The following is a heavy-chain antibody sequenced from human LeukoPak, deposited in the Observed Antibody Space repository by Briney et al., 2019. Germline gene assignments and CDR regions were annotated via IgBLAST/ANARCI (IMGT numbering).Heavy chain of an antibody. V-gene: IGHV3-74*01. CDR3: ARDLFGAPHEY. J-gene: IGHJ4*02. D-gene: IGHD3-16*01. CDR2: INSDGSST. Sequence: PGGSLRLSCAASGFTFSSYWMHWVRQAPGKGLVWVSRINSDGSSTSYADSVKGRFTISRDNAKNSLHLQMNSLKAEDTALYYCARDLFGAPHEYWGQGTLVIVSS. CDR1: GFTFSSYW.